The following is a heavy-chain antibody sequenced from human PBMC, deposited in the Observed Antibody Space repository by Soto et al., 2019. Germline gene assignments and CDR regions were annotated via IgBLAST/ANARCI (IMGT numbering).Heavy chain of an antibody. CDR1: GVSISSGNW. CDR2: IFHDGTA. J-gene: IGHJ4*02. CDR3: ARLVYDTRLNYMYFDF. D-gene: IGHD2-8*01. Sequence: SETLSLTCAVSGVSISSGNWWTWVRQTPQRGLEYIGEIFHDGTANYYPSFERRVAISVDTSKNQFSLKLTSVTAADTATYFCARLVYDTRLNYMYFDFWGQGALVTVSS. V-gene: IGHV4-4*02.